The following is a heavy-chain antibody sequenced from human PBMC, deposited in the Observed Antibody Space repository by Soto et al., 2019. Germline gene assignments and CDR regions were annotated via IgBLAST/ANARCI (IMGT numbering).Heavy chain of an antibody. CDR3: AKDVSPKGYYDSSGYDY. CDR1: GFTFSSYA. J-gene: IGHJ4*02. V-gene: IGHV3-23*01. D-gene: IGHD3-22*01. CDR2: ISGSGGST. Sequence: PGGSLRLSCAASGFTFSSYAMSWVRQAPGKGLEWVSAISGSGGSTYYADSVKGRFTISRDNSKNTLYLQMNSLRAEDTAVYYCAKDVSPKGYYDSSGYDYWGQGTLVTVSS.